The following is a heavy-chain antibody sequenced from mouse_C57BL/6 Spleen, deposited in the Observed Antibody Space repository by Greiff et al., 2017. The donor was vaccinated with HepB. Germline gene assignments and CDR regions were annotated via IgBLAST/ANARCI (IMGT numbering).Heavy chain of an antibody. V-gene: IGHV1-69*01. CDR3: ARRGTYYSNFPFAY. CDR2: IDPSDSYT. J-gene: IGHJ3*01. Sequence: QVQLQQPGAELVMPGASVKLSCKASGYTFTSYWMHWVKQRPGQGLEWIGEIDPSDSYTNYNQKFKGKSTLTVDKSSSTAYMQLSSLTSEDSAVYYCARRGTYYSNFPFAYWGQGTLVTVSA. CDR1: GYTFTSYW. D-gene: IGHD2-5*01.